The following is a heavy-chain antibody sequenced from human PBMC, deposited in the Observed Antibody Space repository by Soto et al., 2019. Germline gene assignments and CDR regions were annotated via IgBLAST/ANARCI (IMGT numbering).Heavy chain of an antibody. CDR2: IYYSGST. Sequence: SETLSLTCTVSGGSISSSSYYWGWIRQPPGKGLEWIGSIYYSGSTYYNPSLKSRVTISVDTSKNQFSLKLSSVTAADTAVYYCARRPLPGSGRDAFDIWGQGTMGTVSS. V-gene: IGHV4-39*01. D-gene: IGHD3-10*01. CDR1: GGSISSSSYY. J-gene: IGHJ3*02. CDR3: ARRPLPGSGRDAFDI.